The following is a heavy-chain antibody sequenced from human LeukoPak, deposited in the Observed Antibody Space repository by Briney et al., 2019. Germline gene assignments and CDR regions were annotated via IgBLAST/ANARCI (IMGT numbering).Heavy chain of an antibody. CDR3: ARVHYYDSSGYYA. D-gene: IGHD3-22*01. CDR2: ISSSSSYI. V-gene: IGHV3-21*01. CDR1: GFTFSSYN. J-gene: IGHJ5*02. Sequence: GGSLRLSCAASGFTFSSYNMNWVRQAPGKGLEWVSSISSSSSYIYYADSVKGRFTISRDNAKNSLYLQMDSLRAEDTAVYYCARVHYYDSSGYYAWGQGTLVTVSS.